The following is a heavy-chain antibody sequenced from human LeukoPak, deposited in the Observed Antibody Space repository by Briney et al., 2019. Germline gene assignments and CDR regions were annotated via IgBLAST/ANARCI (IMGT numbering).Heavy chain of an antibody. CDR1: GFTFSDYA. J-gene: IGHJ4*02. CDR3: ARYGSGSYYHY. D-gene: IGHD3-10*01. Sequence: GGSLRLSCAASGFTFSDYAMHWVRQAPGRGLEYVSAMSTDGGGTYYVNSVKGRLTISRDNSKNTLYLQMGSLRAEDMAVYYCARYGSGSYYHYWGQGALVTVSS. CDR2: MSTDGGGT. V-gene: IGHV3-64*01.